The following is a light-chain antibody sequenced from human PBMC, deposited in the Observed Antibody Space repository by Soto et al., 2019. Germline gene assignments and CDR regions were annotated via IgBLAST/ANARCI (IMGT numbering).Light chain of an antibody. CDR2: DVS. Sequence: HCVRTQPASVYGAARLSLPISYTGTSSDVGGYNYVSWYQQHPGKAPKLMIYDVSNRPSGVSNRFSGSKSGNTASLTISGLQAADEADYYCSSYTSSSTFFGTGTEVTVL. V-gene: IGLV2-14*01. CDR1: SSDVGGYNY. J-gene: IGLJ1*01. CDR3: SSYTSSSTF.